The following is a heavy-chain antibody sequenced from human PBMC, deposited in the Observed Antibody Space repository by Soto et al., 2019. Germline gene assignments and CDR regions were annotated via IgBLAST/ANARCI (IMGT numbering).Heavy chain of an antibody. J-gene: IGHJ4*02. CDR3: AKETRNTVSHLDY. Sequence: GGSLRLSCAASGFTFSSYAMSWVRQAPGKGLEWVSSISGSGGSTYYADSVKGRFTISRDNSKNTLYLQMNNLRAEDTAVYYCAKETRNTVSHLDYWGQGTLLTVSS. CDR2: ISGSGGST. CDR1: GFTFSSYA. D-gene: IGHD4-4*01. V-gene: IGHV3-23*01.